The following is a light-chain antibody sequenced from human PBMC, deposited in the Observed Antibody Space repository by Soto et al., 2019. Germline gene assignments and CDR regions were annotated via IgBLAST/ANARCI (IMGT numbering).Light chain of an antibody. CDR3: SSYTTTGTQV. V-gene: IGLV2-14*03. CDR1: TSDVGGFDY. Sequence: QSGLTQPPSGSLSPGQSITLSCTGTTSDVGGFDYVSWYQQHPGKAPKLMIFDVSNRPSGVSDRFSGSKSGNTASLTISGLQAEDEADYYCSSYTTTGTQVFGTGTKVTVL. J-gene: IGLJ1*01. CDR2: DVS.